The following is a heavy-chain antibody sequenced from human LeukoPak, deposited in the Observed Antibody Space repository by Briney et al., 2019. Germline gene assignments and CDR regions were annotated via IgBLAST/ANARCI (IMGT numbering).Heavy chain of an antibody. D-gene: IGHD2-2*01. CDR3: ASGCSSTSCYPGGIYYYGMDV. Sequence: ASVKVSCKASGYTFTGYYMHWVRQAPGQGLEWMGWINPNSGGTNYAQKSQGRVTMTRDTSISTAYMELSRLRSDDTAVYYCASGCSSTSCYPGGIYYYGMDVWGQGTTVTVSS. CDR1: GYTFTGYY. CDR2: INPNSGGT. V-gene: IGHV1-2*02. J-gene: IGHJ6*02.